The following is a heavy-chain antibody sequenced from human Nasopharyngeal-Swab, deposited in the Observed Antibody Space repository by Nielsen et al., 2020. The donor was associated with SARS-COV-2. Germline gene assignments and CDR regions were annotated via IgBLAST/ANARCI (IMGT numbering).Heavy chain of an antibody. CDR2: ISSSSSYT. D-gene: IGHD6-6*01. V-gene: IGHV3-21*01. J-gene: IGHJ4*02. CDR3: ARAALSSPASFDY. Sequence: GESLKISCAASGFTFSSYSMNWVRQAPGKGLEWVSSISSSSSYTNYADSVKGRFTISRDNAKNSLYLQMNSLRAEDTAVYYCARAALSSPASFDYWGQGTLVTVSS. CDR1: GFTFSSYS.